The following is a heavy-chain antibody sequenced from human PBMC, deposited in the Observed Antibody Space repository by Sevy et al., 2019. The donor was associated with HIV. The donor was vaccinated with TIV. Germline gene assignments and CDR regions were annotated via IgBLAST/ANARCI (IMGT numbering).Heavy chain of an antibody. CDR2: INEDGSRL. D-gene: IGHD5-18*01. CDR1: GLTFSDSW. CDR3: ARDSAYSAVDY. V-gene: IGHV3-7*01. J-gene: IGHJ4*02. Sequence: GGSLRLSCVASGLTFSDSWMIWVRQAPGKGLERIAFINEDGSRLGYVDSVRGRFTISRENIKNSLYLQMNNLRAEDTALYFCARDSAYSAVDYWGQGTLVTVSS.